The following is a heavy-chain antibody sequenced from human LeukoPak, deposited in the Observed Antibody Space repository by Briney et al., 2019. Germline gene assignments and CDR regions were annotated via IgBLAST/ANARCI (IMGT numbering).Heavy chain of an antibody. CDR2: IWYDGSNK. CDR3: AREAYSSGYTYYYYGMDV. Sequence: GGSLRLSCAASGFTFSSYGMHWVRQAPDKGLEWVAVIWYDGSNKYYADSVKGRFTISRDNSKNTLYLQMNSLRAEGTAVYYCAREAYSSGYTYYYYGMDVWGQGTTVTVSS. CDR1: GFTFSSYG. J-gene: IGHJ6*02. D-gene: IGHD3-22*01. V-gene: IGHV3-33*01.